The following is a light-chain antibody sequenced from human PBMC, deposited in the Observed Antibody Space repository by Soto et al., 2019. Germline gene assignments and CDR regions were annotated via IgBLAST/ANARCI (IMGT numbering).Light chain of an antibody. CDR3: EAWDDSLSVS. J-gene: IGLJ2*01. CDR1: SSNIGSNY. Sequence: QSALTQPPSASGTPGQRVTISCSGSSSNIGSNYVYWYQQLPGTAPKLLIYRNNQRPSGVPDRFSGSKSGTSASLAISGLRSEDEADYYCEAWDDSLSVSFGGGTKVTVL. CDR2: RNN. V-gene: IGLV1-47*01.